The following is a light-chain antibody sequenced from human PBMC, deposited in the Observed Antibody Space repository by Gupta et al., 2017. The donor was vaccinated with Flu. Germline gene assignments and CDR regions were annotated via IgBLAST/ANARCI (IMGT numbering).Light chain of an antibody. J-gene: IGKJ1*01. CDR3: QQYRNWPGT. V-gene: IGKV3-15*01. CDR2: GAS. CDR1: QSVAGN. Sequence: PATLSVSPGERVTLSCRASQSVAGNLAWYQQKPGQTPRLVIYGASARATDIPARFSGSGSGTEFTLTISGLQSEEFADYYCQQYRNWPGTFGQGTKVEI.